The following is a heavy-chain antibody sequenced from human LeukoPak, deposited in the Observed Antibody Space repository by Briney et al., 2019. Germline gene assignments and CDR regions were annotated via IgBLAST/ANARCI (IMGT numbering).Heavy chain of an antibody. Sequence: GGSLRLSCAASGFTFSNYWMSWVRQAPGKGLEWVANIKQDRSEKYYVDSVKGRFTISRDNAKNSLYLQMNSLRAEDTAVYYCASIFYSIDYIFDYWGQGTLVTVSS. CDR3: ASIFYSIDYIFDY. CDR1: GFTFSNYW. CDR2: IKQDRSEK. D-gene: IGHD3-22*01. V-gene: IGHV3-7*01. J-gene: IGHJ4*02.